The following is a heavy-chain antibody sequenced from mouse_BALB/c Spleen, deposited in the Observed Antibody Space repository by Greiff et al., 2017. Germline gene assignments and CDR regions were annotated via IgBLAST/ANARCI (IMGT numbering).Heavy chain of an antibody. J-gene: IGHJ3*01. CDR2: ISSGGST. CDR1: GFTFSSYA. D-gene: IGHD2-3*01. CDR3: ARSDGYPWFAY. Sequence: EVKLVESGGGLVKPGGSLKLSCAASGFTFSSYAMSWVRQTPEKRLEWVASISSGGSTYYPDSGKGRFTISRDNARNILYLQMSSLRSEDTAMYYCARSDGYPWFAYWGQGTLVTVSA. V-gene: IGHV5-6-5*01.